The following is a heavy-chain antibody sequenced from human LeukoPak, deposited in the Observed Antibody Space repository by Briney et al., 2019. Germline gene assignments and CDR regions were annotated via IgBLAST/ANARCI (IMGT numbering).Heavy chain of an antibody. D-gene: IGHD3-22*01. Sequence: GGSLRLSCTASGFTFGDYGMSWIRQAPGEGLEWVGFIRTETYGGTTESAASVKGRFPISRDDSESIAYLQMNSLKTEDTAVYYCTRGDYYDSSGYYLLFDYWGQGTLVTVSS. CDR2: IRTETYGGTT. CDR1: GFTFGDYG. J-gene: IGHJ4*02. CDR3: TRGDYYDSSGYYLLFDY. V-gene: IGHV3-49*03.